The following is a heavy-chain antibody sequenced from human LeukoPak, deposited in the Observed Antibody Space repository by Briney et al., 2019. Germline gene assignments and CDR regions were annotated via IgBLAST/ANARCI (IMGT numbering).Heavy chain of an antibody. V-gene: IGHV3-74*03. D-gene: IGHD1-20*01. CDR2: ISPDGSTT. CDR3: ARDFGLTGKVDY. J-gene: IGHJ4*02. Sequence: GGSLRLSCAASGFTFSRYWMHCVRQAPGKGLMWVSRISPDGSTTLYADSVKGRFTISRDNAKNTLYLQMNSLGAEDTAVYYCARDFGLTGKVDYWGQGTLVTVSS. CDR1: GFTFSRYW.